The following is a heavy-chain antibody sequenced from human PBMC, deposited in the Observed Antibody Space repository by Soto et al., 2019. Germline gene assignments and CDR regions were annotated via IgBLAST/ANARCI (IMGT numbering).Heavy chain of an antibody. V-gene: IGHV4-59*01. CDR1: GGSISSYY. Sequence: SETLSLTCTVSGGSISSYYWSWIRQPPGKGLEWIGYIYYSGSTNYNPSLKSRVTISVDTSKNQFSLKLSSVTAADTAVYYCARDLLDYYDSSGNYYYYGMDVRGQGTTVTVSS. CDR2: IYYSGST. D-gene: IGHD3-22*01. J-gene: IGHJ6*02. CDR3: ARDLLDYYDSSGNYYYYGMDV.